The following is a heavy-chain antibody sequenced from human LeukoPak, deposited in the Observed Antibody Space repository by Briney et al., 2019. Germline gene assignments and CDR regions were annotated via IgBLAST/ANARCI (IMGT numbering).Heavy chain of an antibody. Sequence: ASVKVSCKASGYTFTSYGIIWVRQAPGQGLEWMGWISAYNGNTNYAQKLQGRVTMTTDTSTSTAYMELRSLRSDDTAVYYCAREANYDYVWGSYRLDYWGQGTLVTVSS. CDR1: GYTFTSYG. CDR2: ISAYNGNT. V-gene: IGHV1-18*01. J-gene: IGHJ4*02. CDR3: AREANYDYVWGSYRLDY. D-gene: IGHD3-16*02.